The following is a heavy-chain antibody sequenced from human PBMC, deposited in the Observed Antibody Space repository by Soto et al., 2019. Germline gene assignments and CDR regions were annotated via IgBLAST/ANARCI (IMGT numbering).Heavy chain of an antibody. D-gene: IGHD2-8*01. Sequence: QGQLVQSGGEVKKPGASVKVSCKASGYTFTRYGISWVRQAPGQGLEWMGWISGYNGDTKYAQKFQGRVTMTVDTSTTTAYMELRSLNSDDRAVYYCAKNGQPPYYYYGMDVWGQGTTVTVSS. CDR2: ISGYNGDT. J-gene: IGHJ6*02. V-gene: IGHV1-18*01. CDR3: AKNGQPPYYYYGMDV. CDR1: GYTFTRYG.